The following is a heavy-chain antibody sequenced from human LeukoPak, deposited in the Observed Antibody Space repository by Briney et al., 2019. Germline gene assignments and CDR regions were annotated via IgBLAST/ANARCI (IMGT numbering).Heavy chain of an antibody. V-gene: IGHV1-24*01. CDR3: AIGPSIAAAFDY. CDR1: GYTLTELS. Sequence: ASVTVSCKVSGYTLTELSMHWVRQAPGKGLEWMGGFDPEDGETIYAQKFQGRVTMTEDTSTDTAYMELSSLRSEDTAVYYCAIGPSIAAAFDYWGQGTLVTVSS. J-gene: IGHJ4*02. D-gene: IGHD6-13*01. CDR2: FDPEDGET.